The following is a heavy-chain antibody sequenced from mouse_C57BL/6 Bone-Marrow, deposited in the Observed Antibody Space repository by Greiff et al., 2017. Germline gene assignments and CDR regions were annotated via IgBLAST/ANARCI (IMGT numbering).Heavy chain of an antibody. CDR3: ARGGYYDYEDYAMDY. CDR2: IYPRSGNT. CDR1: GYTFTSYG. D-gene: IGHD2-4*01. J-gene: IGHJ4*01. V-gene: IGHV1-81*01. Sequence: QVQLKESGAELARPGASVKLSCKASGYTFTSYGISWVKQRTGQGLEWIGEIYPRSGNTYYNEKFKGKATLTADKSSSTAYMELRSLTSEDSAVYFCARGGYYDYEDYAMDYWGQGTSVTVSS.